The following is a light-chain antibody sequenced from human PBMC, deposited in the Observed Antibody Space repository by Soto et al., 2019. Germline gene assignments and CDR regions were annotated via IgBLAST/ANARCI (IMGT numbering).Light chain of an antibody. CDR1: QSIGDN. CDR2: AAS. Sequence: DIQMTQSPSSLSASVGDRVTITCRASQSIGDNLSWYQQNPGKAPKLLIYAASTLQSGVPSRFSGSGSGTEFTLTISSLQPEDFATYYCQQLRSYPQTFGQGTKVDIK. V-gene: IGKV1-9*01. J-gene: IGKJ1*01. CDR3: QQLRSYPQT.